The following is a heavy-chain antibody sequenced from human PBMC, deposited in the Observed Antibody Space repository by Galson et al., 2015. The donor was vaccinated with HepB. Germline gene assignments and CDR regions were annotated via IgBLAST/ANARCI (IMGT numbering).Heavy chain of an antibody. CDR2: FDPEDGET. Sequence: SVKVSCKVSGCTLTELSMHWVRQAPGKGLEWMGGFDPEDGETIYAQKFQGRVTMTEDTSTDTAYMELSSLRSEDTAVYYCATEAFGGTMIVTDAFDIWGQGTMVTVSS. CDR3: ATEAFGGTMIVTDAFDI. CDR1: GCTLTELS. D-gene: IGHD3-22*01. V-gene: IGHV1-24*01. J-gene: IGHJ3*02.